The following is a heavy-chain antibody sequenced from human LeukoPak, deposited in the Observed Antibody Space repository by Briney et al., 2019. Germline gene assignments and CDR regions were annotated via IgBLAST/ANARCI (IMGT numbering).Heavy chain of an antibody. CDR2: ISISSSYI. J-gene: IGHJ6*02. D-gene: IGHD3-3*01. Sequence: GGSLRLSCAASGFTFSSYSMNWVRQAPGKGLEWVSSISISSSYIYYADSVKGRFTISRDNAKNSLYLQMNSLRAEDTAVYYCARVGYYDFWSGYYTGIFDFPSGMDVWGQGTTVTVSS. CDR1: GFTFSSYS. CDR3: ARVGYYDFWSGYYTGIFDFPSGMDV. V-gene: IGHV3-21*01.